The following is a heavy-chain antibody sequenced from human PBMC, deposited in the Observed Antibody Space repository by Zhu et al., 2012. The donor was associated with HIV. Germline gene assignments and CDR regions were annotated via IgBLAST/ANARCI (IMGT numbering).Heavy chain of an antibody. CDR2: IYHSGST. J-gene: IGHJ6*03. D-gene: IGHD6-13*01. V-gene: IGHV4-61*01. CDR1: GGSVGSGTYY. CDR3: ARTVGAAASFYNYYMDV. Sequence: QVQLQESGPGLVKPSETLSLTCTVSGGSVGSGTYYWSWIRQPPGKRLEWIGFIYHSGSTNYNPSLKSRVALSVDTSKNQFSLKVTSVTAADTAIYYCARTVGAAASFYNYYMDVWGKGTTVTVSS.